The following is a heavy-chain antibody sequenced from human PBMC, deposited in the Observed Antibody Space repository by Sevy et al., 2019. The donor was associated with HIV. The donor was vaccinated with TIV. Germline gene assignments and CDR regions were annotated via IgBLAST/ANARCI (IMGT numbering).Heavy chain of an antibody. Sequence: GGSLRLSCAVSGFTFSNYAMNWVRQAPGKGLEWVSGISGSGGSGTKTNYADSAKGRFTISRDDSKNSLYLQLNSLRAEDTAIYYCARKYDSSGYFDYWGQGTLVTVSS. D-gene: IGHD3-22*01. J-gene: IGHJ4*02. CDR1: GFTFSNYA. CDR2: ISGSGGSGTKT. CDR3: ARKYDSSGYFDY. V-gene: IGHV3-23*01.